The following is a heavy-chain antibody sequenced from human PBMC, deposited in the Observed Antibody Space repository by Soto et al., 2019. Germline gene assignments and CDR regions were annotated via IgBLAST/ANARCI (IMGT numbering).Heavy chain of an antibody. CDR2: ISGYGGST. V-gene: IGHV3-23*01. CDR1: GFTFGAHP. J-gene: IGHJ4*02. CDR3: AKQRTTVTTSFDY. Sequence: EVQLLKSGGGLVQPGGSLTVSCAASGFTFGAHPMSWVRLAPGKGLEWVSTISGYGGSTYYPDSLKGRFIISRDNSKNTLYLQINTLRAEDTAIYFCAKQRTTVTTSFDYWGQGTLVTISS. D-gene: IGHD4-17*01.